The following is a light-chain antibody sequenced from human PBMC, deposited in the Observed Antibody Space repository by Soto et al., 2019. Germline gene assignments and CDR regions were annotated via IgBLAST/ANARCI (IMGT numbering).Light chain of an antibody. J-gene: IGKJ1*01. V-gene: IGKV1-5*03. Sequence: DIQMTQSPSTLSGSVGDRVTITCRASQTISSWLAWYQQKPGKAPKLLIYKASTLKSGVPSRVSGGGSGTEFTLTISSLQPDDFATYYCQHYNSYSDAFGQGTKVELK. CDR3: QHYNSYSDA. CDR1: QTISSW. CDR2: KAS.